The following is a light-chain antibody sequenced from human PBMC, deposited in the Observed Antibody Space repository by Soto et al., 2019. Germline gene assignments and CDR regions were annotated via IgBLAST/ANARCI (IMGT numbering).Light chain of an antibody. CDR2: GAS. CDR1: QSVSSD. Sequence: EIVMTQSPATLSVSPGERATLSCRASQSVSSDLAWYQQKPGQAHRLLIYGASTRATGIQARFSGSGSGTEFTLTIRSLQSEDFAVYYCQQYNNWLWTFGQGTKVDIK. V-gene: IGKV3-15*01. J-gene: IGKJ1*01. CDR3: QQYNNWLWT.